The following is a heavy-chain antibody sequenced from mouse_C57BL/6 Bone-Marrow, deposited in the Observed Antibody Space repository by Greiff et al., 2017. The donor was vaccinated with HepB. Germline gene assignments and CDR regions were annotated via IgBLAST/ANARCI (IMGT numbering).Heavy chain of an antibody. CDR2: ISSGSSTI. J-gene: IGHJ4*01. Sequence: EVMLVESGGGLVKPGGSLKLSCAASGFTFSDYGMHWVRQAPEKGLEWVAYISSGSSTIYYADTVKGRFTISRDNAKNTLFLQMTSLRSEDTAMYYGAINGGGDCYAMDYWGQGTSVTVSS. CDR3: AINGGGDCYAMDY. CDR1: GFTFSDYG. V-gene: IGHV5-17*01.